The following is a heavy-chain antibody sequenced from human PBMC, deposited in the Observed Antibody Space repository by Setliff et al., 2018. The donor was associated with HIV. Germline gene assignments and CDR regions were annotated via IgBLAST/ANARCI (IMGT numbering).Heavy chain of an antibody. D-gene: IGHD3-22*01. V-gene: IGHV5-10-1*01. CDR2: IDPSDSYT. J-gene: IGHJ4*02. Sequence: PGESLTISCKGSGYGFTSYWINWVRQMPGKGLEWMGRIDPSDSYTNYNPSFQGHVTISADKSISTAYLKWSSLKASDTAMYYCASHDYYDSSVYYYRFDYWGQGTLVTVSS. CDR3: ASHDYYDSSVYYYRFDY. CDR1: GYGFTSYW.